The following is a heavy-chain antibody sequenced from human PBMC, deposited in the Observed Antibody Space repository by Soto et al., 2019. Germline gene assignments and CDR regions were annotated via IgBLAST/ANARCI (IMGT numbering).Heavy chain of an antibody. Sequence: QVRLVQLGPEGRSPGPSVRSSGRASGAPFSSYTISWVRQALGQGLGWMGGIIPIFGTENYAQKFQGRVTITADESTSTAYMELSSLRSEDTAVYYCARGNHRWLQLWYFDLWGRGTLVTVSS. CDR1: GAPFSSYT. J-gene: IGHJ2*01. CDR3: ARGNHRWLQLWYFDL. D-gene: IGHD5-12*01. CDR2: IIPIFGTE. V-gene: IGHV1-69*12.